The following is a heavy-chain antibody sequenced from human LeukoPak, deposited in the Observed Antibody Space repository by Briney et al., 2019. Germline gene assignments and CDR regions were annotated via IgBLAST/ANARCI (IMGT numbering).Heavy chain of an antibody. J-gene: IGHJ4*02. CDR1: GGSISSGSYH. V-gene: IGHV4-61*02. CDR2: IYTSGST. CDR3: ARVKGYCTNGVCYSPGGDY. D-gene: IGHD2-8*01. Sequence: PSETLSLTCTVSGGSISSGSYHWSWIRQPAGKGLEWIGRIYTSGSTNYNPSLKSRVTISVDTSKNQFSLKLSSVTAADTAVYYCARVKGYCTNGVCYSPGGDYWGQGTLVTVSS.